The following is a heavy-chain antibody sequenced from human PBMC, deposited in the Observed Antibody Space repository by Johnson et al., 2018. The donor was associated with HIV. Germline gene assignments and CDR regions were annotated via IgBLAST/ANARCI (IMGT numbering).Heavy chain of an antibody. CDR2: INWNGGST. CDR1: GFTFSSYA. D-gene: IGHD6-19*01. J-gene: IGHJ3*02. V-gene: IGHV3-20*04. Sequence: EVQVVESGGGVVQPGRSLKLSCSASGFTFSSYALHWVRQAPGKGLEWVSGINWNGGSTGYADSVKGRVTISRDNAKNSLYLQMNSLRAEDTALYYCARELVLYSSGWYAPDAFDIWGQGTMVTVSS. CDR3: ARELVLYSSGWYAPDAFDI.